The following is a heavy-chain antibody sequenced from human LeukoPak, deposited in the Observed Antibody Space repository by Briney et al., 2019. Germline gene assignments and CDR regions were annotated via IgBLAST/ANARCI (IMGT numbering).Heavy chain of an antibody. V-gene: IGHV1-58*01. CDR3: AADGRHYGDYVVCFDS. CDR2: IVVGSGNT. D-gene: IGHD4-17*01. Sequence: ASVKVSCKGTGFTFSSSAVQWVRQARGQRLEGIGWIVVGSGNTNYAQKFQERVTITRDMSTSTAYMELSSLRSEDTAVYYCAADGRHYGDYVVCFDSWGQGTMVTVSS. J-gene: IGHJ3*02. CDR1: GFTFSSSA.